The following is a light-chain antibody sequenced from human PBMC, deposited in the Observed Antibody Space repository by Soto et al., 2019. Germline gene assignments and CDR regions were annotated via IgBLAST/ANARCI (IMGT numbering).Light chain of an antibody. CDR2: DAS. CDR1: QSVSSY. V-gene: IGKV3-11*01. J-gene: IGKJ1*01. CDR3: QQRSSWPPWT. Sequence: EIVLTQSPYTLSLSPGERATLSCRASQSVSSYLAWYQQKPGQAPRLLMYDASNRATGIPARFSGSGSGTDFTLTISSLEPEDFAVYYCQQRSSWPPWTFGQGTKVDIK.